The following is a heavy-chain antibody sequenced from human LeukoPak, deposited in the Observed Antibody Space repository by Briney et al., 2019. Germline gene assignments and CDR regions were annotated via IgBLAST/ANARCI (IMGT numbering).Heavy chain of an antibody. D-gene: IGHD3-3*01. J-gene: IGHJ4*02. V-gene: IGHV3-21*01. CDR2: ISSSSSYI. CDR3: AREYYDFWSGYYTFAY. CDR1: GFTVSSNY. Sequence: GGSLRLSCAASGFTVSSNYMSWVRQAPGKGLEWVSSISSSSSYIYYADSVKGRFTISRDNAKNSLYLQMNSLRAEDTAVYYCAREYYDFWSGYYTFAYWGQGTLVTVSS.